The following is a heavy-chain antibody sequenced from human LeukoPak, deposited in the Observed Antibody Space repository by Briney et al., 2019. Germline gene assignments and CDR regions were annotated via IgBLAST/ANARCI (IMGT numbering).Heavy chain of an antibody. D-gene: IGHD5-18*01. CDR3: AKTKGYRYGYYFDY. CDR2: MSYDGFNK. J-gene: IGHJ4*02. Sequence: GGSLRLSCAASGFTFSSYAMHWVRQSLGKGLEWVAVMSYDGFNKYYADSVKGRFTISRDNSKNTLYLQMNSLRAEDTAVYYCAKTKGYRYGYYFDYWGQGTLVTVFS. CDR1: GFTFSSYA. V-gene: IGHV3-30*18.